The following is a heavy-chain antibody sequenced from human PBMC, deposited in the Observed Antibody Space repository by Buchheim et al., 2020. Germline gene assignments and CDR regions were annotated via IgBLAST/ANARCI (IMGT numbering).Heavy chain of an antibody. D-gene: IGHD2-2*01. Sequence: QVQLVQSGAEVKKPGASVKVSCKASGYTFTSYDINWVRQATGQGLEWMGWMNPNSGNTGYAQKFQGRVTMTRNTSISTAYMELSSLRSEDTAVYYCARGLWGYCSSTSCYSPYYYYGMDVWGQGTT. CDR2: MNPNSGNT. CDR1: GYTFTSYD. V-gene: IGHV1-8*01. CDR3: ARGLWGYCSSTSCYSPYYYYGMDV. J-gene: IGHJ6*02.